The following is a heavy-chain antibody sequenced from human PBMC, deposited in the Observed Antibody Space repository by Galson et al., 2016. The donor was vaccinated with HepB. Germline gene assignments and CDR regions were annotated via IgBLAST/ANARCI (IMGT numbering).Heavy chain of an antibody. CDR3: ARAAALRFFLKYGMDV. V-gene: IGHV4-34*01. Sequence: ETLSLTCAVSGGSFSGYHWTWIRQPPGEGLEWIGEINHSGSTNYNPSLKSRVTISVDTSKNQFSLRLSSVTAADTAVYYCARAAALRFFLKYGMDVWGQGTTVTVSS. CDR1: GGSFSGYH. J-gene: IGHJ6*02. D-gene: IGHD3-3*01. CDR2: INHSGST.